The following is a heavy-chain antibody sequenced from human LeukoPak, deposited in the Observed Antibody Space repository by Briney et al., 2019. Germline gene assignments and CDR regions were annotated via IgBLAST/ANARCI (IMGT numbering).Heavy chain of an antibody. CDR2: ISAYNGNT. Sequence: ASVKVSCKASGYTFTSYGISWVRQAPGQGLEWMGWISAYNGNTNYAQKLQGRVTMTTDTSTSTAYMALRSLRSDDTAVYYCARARPGYCSSTSCYARTYYFDYWGQGTLVTVSS. D-gene: IGHD2-2*01. CDR3: ARARPGYCSSTSCYARTYYFDY. V-gene: IGHV1-18*01. J-gene: IGHJ4*02. CDR1: GYTFTSYG.